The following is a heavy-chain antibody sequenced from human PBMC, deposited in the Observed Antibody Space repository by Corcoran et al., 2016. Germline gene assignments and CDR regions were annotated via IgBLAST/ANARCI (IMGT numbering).Heavy chain of an antibody. D-gene: IGHD3-16*01. CDR3: AGDTLRTSYYYYGMDV. V-gene: IGHV4-39*07. Sequence: QLQLQESGPGLVKPSETLSLTCTVSGGSISSSRYYWGWIRQHPGKGLEWIGSIYYSGSTYYNPSLKSRVTISGDTSKNPFSLKLSSVTAADTAVYYFAGDTLRTSYYYYGMDVWGQGTTVTVSS. CDR1: GGSISSSRYY. CDR2: IYYSGST. J-gene: IGHJ6*02.